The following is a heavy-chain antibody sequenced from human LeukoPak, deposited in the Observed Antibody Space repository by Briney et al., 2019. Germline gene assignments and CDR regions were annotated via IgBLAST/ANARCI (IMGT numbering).Heavy chain of an antibody. CDR1: GFTVSGDY. CDR2: ISSSSSYI. CDR3: ARSSRELGGYAPWELMPPFDY. Sequence: GGSLRLSCAASGFTVSGDYMSWVRQAPGKGLEWVSSISSSSSYIYYADSVKGRFTISRDNAKNSLYLQMNSLRAEDTAVYYCARSSRELGGYAPWELMPPFDYWGQGTLVTVSS. V-gene: IGHV3-21*01. J-gene: IGHJ4*02. D-gene: IGHD1-7*01.